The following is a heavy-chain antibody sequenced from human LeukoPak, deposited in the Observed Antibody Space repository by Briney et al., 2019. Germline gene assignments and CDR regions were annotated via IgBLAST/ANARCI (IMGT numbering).Heavy chain of an antibody. J-gene: IGHJ4*02. D-gene: IGHD4-17*01. CDR3: ARATVTPTND. Sequence: PGGSLRLSCAASGFAFSSYTIHWVRQAPGKGLEWVAVISYDGSNKYYADSVKGRFTISRDNAKNSLYLQMNSLRAEDTAVYYCARATVTPTNDWGQGTLVTVSS. V-gene: IGHV3-30*04. CDR1: GFAFSSYT. CDR2: ISYDGSNK.